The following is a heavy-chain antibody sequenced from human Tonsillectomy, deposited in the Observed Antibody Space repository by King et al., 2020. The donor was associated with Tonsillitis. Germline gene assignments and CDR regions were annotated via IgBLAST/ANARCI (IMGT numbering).Heavy chain of an antibody. V-gene: IGHV4-39*01. Sequence: QLQESGPGLVKPSETLSLTCTVSGGSISSSTYYWGWIRQPPGKGLEWIGSIYYSGSTYYNPSLKSRVTISIDTSKNQFSLKLSSVTAADTAVYYCARHKCERFGGSTICYRLGDWGQGTLVTVSS. CDR2: IYYSGST. CDR3: ARHKCERFGGSTICYRLGD. D-gene: IGHD2-2*01. J-gene: IGHJ4*02. CDR1: GGSISSSTYY.